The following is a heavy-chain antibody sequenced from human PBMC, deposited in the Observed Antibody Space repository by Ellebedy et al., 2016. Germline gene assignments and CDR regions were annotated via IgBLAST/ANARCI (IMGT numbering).Heavy chain of an antibody. CDR3: ASPRPHDSSGLDY. CDR2: INPNSGGT. D-gene: IGHD3-22*01. V-gene: IGHV1-2*02. Sequence: ASVKVSCXASGYTFTGYYMHWVRQAPGQGLEWMGWINPNSGGTNYAQKFQGRVTMTRDTSTSTVYMELSSLRSEDTAVYYCASPRPHDSSGLDYWGQGTLVTVSS. CDR1: GYTFTGYY. J-gene: IGHJ4*02.